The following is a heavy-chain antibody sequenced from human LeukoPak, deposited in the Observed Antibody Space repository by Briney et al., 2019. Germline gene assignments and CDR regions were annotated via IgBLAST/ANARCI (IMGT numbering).Heavy chain of an antibody. J-gene: IGHJ4*02. Sequence: SVTLSLTCVVYGGSFSGHYWSWIRQPPGKGLEWIGEINHSGSVNYNPSLKSRVTVSADTSKNQFSLKLNSVTAADTAVYYCAFTTGSYYLDSWGQGTLVTVSS. CDR1: GGSFSGHY. CDR2: INHSGSV. D-gene: IGHD1-26*01. V-gene: IGHV4-34*01. CDR3: AFTTGSYYLDS.